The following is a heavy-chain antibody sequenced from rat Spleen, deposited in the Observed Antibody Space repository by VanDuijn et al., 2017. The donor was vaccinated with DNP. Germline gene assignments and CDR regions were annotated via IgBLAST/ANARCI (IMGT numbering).Heavy chain of an antibody. CDR2: ISYSGST. CDR1: GYSITSHY. D-gene: IGHD1-9*01. J-gene: IGHJ1*01. V-gene: IGHV3-1*01. CDR3: ARGVSSYYGYNSYWYFDF. Sequence: EVQLQESGSGLVKPSQSLSLTCSVTGYSITSHYWGWIRKFPGNKMEYIGHISYSGSTNYNPSLKSRISITRDTSKSQFFLQLNSVTTEDTATYYCARGVSSYYGYNSYWYFDFWGPGTMVTVSS.